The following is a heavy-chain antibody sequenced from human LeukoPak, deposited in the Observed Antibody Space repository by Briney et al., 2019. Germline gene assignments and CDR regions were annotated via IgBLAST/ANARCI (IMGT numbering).Heavy chain of an antibody. D-gene: IGHD6-19*01. Sequence: GGSLRLSCAASGFTFSSYSMNWVRQAPGKGLEWVSSISSSSSYIYYADSVKGRFTISRDNAKNSLYLQMNSLRAEDTAVYYCARIVVAGTVTDYWGQGTLVTVSS. CDR2: ISSSSSYI. CDR1: GFTFSSYS. J-gene: IGHJ4*02. CDR3: ARIVVAGTVTDY. V-gene: IGHV3-21*01.